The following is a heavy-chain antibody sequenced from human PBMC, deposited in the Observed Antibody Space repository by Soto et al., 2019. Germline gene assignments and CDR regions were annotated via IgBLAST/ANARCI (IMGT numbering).Heavy chain of an antibody. CDR3: ARRSGRISSWTFDF. Sequence: GESLKISCKGSGYSFTDYWIAWVRLMPGKGLEWMGIMNPGDSDTRYNPSFRGQVTISADRSINPAYLQWSGLKASDSAMYYCARRSGRISSWTFDFWGQGTLVTVSS. J-gene: IGHJ4*02. D-gene: IGHD6-13*01. CDR2: MNPGDSDT. CDR1: GYSFTDYW. V-gene: IGHV5-51*01.